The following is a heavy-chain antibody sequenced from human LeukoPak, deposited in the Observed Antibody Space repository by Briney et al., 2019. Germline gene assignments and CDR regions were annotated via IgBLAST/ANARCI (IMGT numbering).Heavy chain of an antibody. Sequence: GGSLRLSCAASGFTVSSNYMSWVRQAPGKGLEWISVIYIDGTTYYADSVKGRFTISRDNSKNTLYLQMNSLRAEDTAVYYCARDGPAYCGGDCYSNWFDPWGQGTLVTVSS. V-gene: IGHV3-53*05. CDR1: GFTVSSNY. CDR2: IYIDGTT. CDR3: ARDGPAYCGGDCYSNWFDP. J-gene: IGHJ5*02. D-gene: IGHD2-21*02.